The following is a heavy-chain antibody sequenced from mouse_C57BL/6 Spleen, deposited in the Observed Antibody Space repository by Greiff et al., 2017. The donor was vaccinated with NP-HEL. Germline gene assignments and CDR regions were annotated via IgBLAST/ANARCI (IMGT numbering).Heavy chain of an antibody. J-gene: IGHJ2*01. Sequence: QVQLKQSGPELVKPGASVKISCKASGYAFSSSWMNWVKQRPGKGLEWIGRIYPGDGDTNYNGKFKGKATLTADKSSSTAYMQLSSLTSEDSAVYVCERGILHYYFDYWGQGTTLTVSS. CDR1: GYAFSSSW. CDR2: IYPGDGDT. V-gene: IGHV1-82*01. CDR3: ERGILHYYFDY.